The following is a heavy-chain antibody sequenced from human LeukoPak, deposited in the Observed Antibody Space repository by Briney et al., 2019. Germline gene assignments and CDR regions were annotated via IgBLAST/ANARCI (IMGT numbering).Heavy chain of an antibody. CDR2: IYYSGST. Sequence: SQTLSFTCTVSGGSISSGGYYWSWIRQHPGKGLEWIGYIYYSGSTYYNPSLKSRVTISVDTSKNQFSLKLSSVTAADTAVYYCARVTSPEPGIDYWGQGTLVTVSS. CDR3: ARVTSPEPGIDY. J-gene: IGHJ4*02. V-gene: IGHV4-31*03. CDR1: GGSISSGGYY. D-gene: IGHD1-1*01.